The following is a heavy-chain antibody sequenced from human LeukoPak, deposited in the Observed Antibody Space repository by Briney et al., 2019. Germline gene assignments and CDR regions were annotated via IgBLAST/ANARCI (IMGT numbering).Heavy chain of an antibody. CDR3: ARGGDMTTVTTGINFDY. J-gene: IGHJ4*02. CDR2: INHSGST. D-gene: IGHD4-17*01. Sequence: SETLSLTCAVYGGSFSGYYWSWIRQPPGKGLEWIGEINHSGSTNYNPSLKSRATISVDTSKNQFSLKLSSVTAADTAVYYCARGGDMTTVTTGINFDYWGQGTLVTVSS. CDR1: GGSFSGYY. V-gene: IGHV4-34*01.